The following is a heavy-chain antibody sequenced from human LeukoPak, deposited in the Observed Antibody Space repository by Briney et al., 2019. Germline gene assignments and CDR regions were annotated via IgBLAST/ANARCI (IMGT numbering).Heavy chain of an antibody. D-gene: IGHD6-19*01. CDR1: GGSISGYY. J-gene: IGHJ3*02. CDR2: IYYSGST. CDR3: ARGNPSSGDAFDI. V-gene: IGHV4-59*08. Sequence: PSETLSLTCTVSGGSISGYYCIWIRQPPGKGLEWVGYIYYSGSTSHNPSLRSRVTISVDTSKNQFSLKVSSVTASDTAVYYCARGNPSSGDAFDIWGRGTKVTVSS.